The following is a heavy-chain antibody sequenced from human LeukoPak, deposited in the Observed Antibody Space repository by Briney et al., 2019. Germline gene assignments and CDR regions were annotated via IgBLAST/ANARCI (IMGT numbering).Heavy chain of an antibody. Sequence: SETLSLTCTVYGGSIISSNYHWGWIRRPPGKGLEWIASIFHSGATYYNPSLKSRVTISVDTSKNQFSLKLSSVTAADTAVYYCATGIVYYVFDVWGQGTVVAVSS. CDR1: GGSIISSNYH. D-gene: IGHD5/OR15-5a*01. V-gene: IGHV4-39*07. CDR3: ATGIVYYVFDV. CDR2: IFHSGAT. J-gene: IGHJ3*01.